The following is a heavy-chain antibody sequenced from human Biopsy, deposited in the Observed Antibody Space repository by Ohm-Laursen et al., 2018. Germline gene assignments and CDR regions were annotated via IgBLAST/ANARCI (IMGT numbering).Heavy chain of an antibody. CDR2: MSYDGTQK. D-gene: IGHD3-22*01. CDR1: GFTFSSYG. V-gene: IGHV3-30*18. Sequence: SLKLSCAASGFTFSSYGMHWVRQAPGKGLEWVATMSYDGTQKYYGDSVKGRFTISRDNSKNTLYLQMNSLRAEGTAVYYCAKDYRDSRGIFGIVVVRPLDYWGQGSLVTVSS. CDR3: AKDYRDSRGIFGIVVVRPLDY. J-gene: IGHJ4*02.